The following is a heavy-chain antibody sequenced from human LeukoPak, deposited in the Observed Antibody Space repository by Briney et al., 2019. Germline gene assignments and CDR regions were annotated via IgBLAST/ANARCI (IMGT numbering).Heavy chain of an antibody. V-gene: IGHV1-58*02. J-gene: IGHJ5*02. CDR2: IVVGSGNT. D-gene: IGHD6-13*01. Sequence: SVKVSCKASGFTFTRSAMQWMRQARGQRLEWIGWIVVGSGNTNYAQKLQGRVTMTTDTSTSTAYMELRSLRSDDTAVYYCARDGAAADTWGQGTLVTVSS. CDR3: ARDGAAADT. CDR1: GFTFTRSA.